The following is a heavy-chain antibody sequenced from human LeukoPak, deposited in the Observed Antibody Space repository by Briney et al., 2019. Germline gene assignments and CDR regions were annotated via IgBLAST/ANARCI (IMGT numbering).Heavy chain of an antibody. V-gene: IGHV4-34*01. Sequence: SETLSLTCAVYGGSFSGYYWSWIRQPPGKGLEWIGEINYSGSTNYIPSLKSRVTISVDTSKNQFSLKLSSVTAADTAVYYCARALNGPYYDILTGYYHYFDYWGQGTLVTVSS. CDR3: ARALNGPYYDILTGYYHYFDY. CDR1: GGSFSGYY. CDR2: INYSGST. J-gene: IGHJ4*02. D-gene: IGHD3-9*01.